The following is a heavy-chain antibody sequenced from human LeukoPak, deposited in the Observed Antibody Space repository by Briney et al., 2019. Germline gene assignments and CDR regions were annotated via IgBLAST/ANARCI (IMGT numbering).Heavy chain of an antibody. CDR1: GFTISSYW. J-gene: IGHJ4*02. Sequence: GGSLRLSCTASGFTISSYWLSWVRQAPGKGLEWVANINQGGSEKNYVDSVKGRFTISRDSAKNSLYLQMNSLRGEDTAVYHRPTVQGDALFHYWGQGTLVTVSS. D-gene: IGHD4-11*01. CDR3: PTVQGDALFHY. CDR2: INQGGSEK. V-gene: IGHV3-7*02.